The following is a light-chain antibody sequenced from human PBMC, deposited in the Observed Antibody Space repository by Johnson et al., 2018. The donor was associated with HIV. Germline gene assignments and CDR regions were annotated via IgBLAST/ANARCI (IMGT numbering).Light chain of an antibody. V-gene: IGLV1-51*02. CDR2: ENN. CDR1: SSNIGNNY. CDR3: ATWDYSLMVYL. Sequence: SVLTQPPSVSAAPGQKVTISCSGSSSNIGNNYVSWYQQLPGTAPKLLICENNTRPSGIPDRFSGSKSGTSATLRITGLQTGDEADYYCATWDYSLMVYLFGTGTKVTVL. J-gene: IGLJ1*01.